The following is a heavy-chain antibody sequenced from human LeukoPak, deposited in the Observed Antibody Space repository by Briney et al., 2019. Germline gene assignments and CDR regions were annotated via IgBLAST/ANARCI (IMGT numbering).Heavy chain of an antibody. CDR2: IYPGDSDT. D-gene: IGHD3-10*01. CDR1: GYSFTSYW. J-gene: IGHJ4*02. Sequence: GESLKISCKGSGYSFTSYWIGWVRQMPGKGLEWMGIIYPGDSDTRYSPSSQGQVTISADKSISTAYLQWSSLKASDTAMYYCARLTHALLWFGEFSIDYWGQGTLVTVSS. CDR3: ARLTHALLWFGEFSIDY. V-gene: IGHV5-51*01.